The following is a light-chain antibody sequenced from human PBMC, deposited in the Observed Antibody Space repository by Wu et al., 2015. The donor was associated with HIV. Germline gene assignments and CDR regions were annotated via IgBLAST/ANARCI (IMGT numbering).Light chain of an antibody. Sequence: DIQMTQSPSTLSAFVGDRVTITCPASQSISSWLAWYQQKPGKAPKLLIYKASSLESGVPSRFSGSGSGTEFTLTISSLQPDDFATYYCQQYNSYSWTFGQGTKVEIK. J-gene: IGKJ1*01. CDR3: QQYNSYSWT. V-gene: IGKV1-5*03. CDR2: KAS. CDR1: QSISSW.